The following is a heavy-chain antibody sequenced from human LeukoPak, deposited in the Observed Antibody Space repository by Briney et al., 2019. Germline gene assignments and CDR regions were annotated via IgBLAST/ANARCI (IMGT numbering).Heavy chain of an antibody. J-gene: IGHJ4*02. CDR3: VKAAMIVVVITHFDY. CDR1: GFTFSSYA. D-gene: IGHD3-22*01. Sequence: GGSLRLSCAASGFTFSSYAMSWVRQAPGKGLEWVSAISGSGGSTYYADSVKGRFTISRDNSKNTLYLQMNSLRAEDTAVYYCVKAAMIVVVITHFDYWGQGTLVTVSS. V-gene: IGHV3-23*01. CDR2: ISGSGGST.